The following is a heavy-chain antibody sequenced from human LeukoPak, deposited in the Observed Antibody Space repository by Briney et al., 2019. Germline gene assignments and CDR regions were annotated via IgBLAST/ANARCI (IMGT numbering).Heavy chain of an antibody. CDR3: ARSNNDGDYLGVGFDY. CDR1: GYTFTNFA. Sequence: ASVKVSCKASGYTFTNFAINWVRQAPGQGPEWMGWINTITGNPTYAQGFTGRFVFSLDTSVSTTYLQISSLKAEDTAIYYCARSNNDGDYLGVGFDYWGRGALVTVSS. J-gene: IGHJ4*02. CDR2: INTITGNP. V-gene: IGHV7-4-1*02. D-gene: IGHD4-17*01.